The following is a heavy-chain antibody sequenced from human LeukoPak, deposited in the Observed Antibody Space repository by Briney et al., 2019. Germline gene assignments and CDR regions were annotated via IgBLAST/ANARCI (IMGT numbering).Heavy chain of an antibody. D-gene: IGHD3-10*01. V-gene: IGHV3-23*01. CDR1: GFNLRDAA. CDR3: AREYGSGSCFDF. Sequence: GGSLRLSCAASGFNLRDAAMTWVRQAPGKGLEWVSLIGPVGDSPFYADSVKGRFTISRDNSKNTLSLQMNSLRVEDTAVYYCAREYGSGSCFDFWGQGTLVTVFS. CDR2: IGPVGDSP. J-gene: IGHJ4*02.